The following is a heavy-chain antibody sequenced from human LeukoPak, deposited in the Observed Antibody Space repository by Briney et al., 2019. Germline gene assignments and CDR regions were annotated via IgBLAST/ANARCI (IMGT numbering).Heavy chain of an antibody. J-gene: IGHJ4*02. CDR3: AKRDTALSKGPDY. Sequence: PGGSLRLSCAASGFTFSNHAMTWVRQAPGEGLEWVSVISGDGSATYYADSVKGRFTISRDNSKNTLYLQMNSLRAEDTAIYYCAKRDTALSKGPDYWGQGTLVTVSS. V-gene: IGHV3-23*01. CDR1: GFTFSNHA. CDR2: ISGDGSAT. D-gene: IGHD5-18*01.